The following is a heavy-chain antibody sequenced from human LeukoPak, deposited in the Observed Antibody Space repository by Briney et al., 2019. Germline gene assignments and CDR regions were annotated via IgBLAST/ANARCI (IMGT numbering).Heavy chain of an antibody. V-gene: IGHV3-7*01. CDR1: GFTFSSYW. J-gene: IGHJ4*02. CDR2: IKQDGSEK. D-gene: IGHD6-19*01. Sequence: GGSLRLSCAASGFTFSSYWMSWVRQAPGKGLEWVANIKQDGSEKYYVDSVKGRFTISRGNAKNSLYLQMNSLRAEDTAVYYCARDGKALEYSSGWPIDYWGQGTLVTVSS. CDR3: ARDGKALEYSSGWPIDY.